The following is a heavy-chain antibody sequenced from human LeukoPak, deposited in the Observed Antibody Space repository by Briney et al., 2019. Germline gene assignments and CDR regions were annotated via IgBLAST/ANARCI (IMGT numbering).Heavy chain of an antibody. CDR2: TYYRSKWYN. D-gene: IGHD1-7*01. V-gene: IGHV6-1*01. J-gene: IGHJ6*03. CDR1: GDSVSSNSAA. CDR3: ARADILTGTYYYYMDV. Sequence: SQTLSLTCAISGDSVSSNSAAWNWIRQSPSRGLEWLGRTYYRSKWYNDYAVSVNSRITINPDTSKNQFSLRLNSVTPEDTAVYYCARADILTGTYYYYMDVWGKGTTVTVSS.